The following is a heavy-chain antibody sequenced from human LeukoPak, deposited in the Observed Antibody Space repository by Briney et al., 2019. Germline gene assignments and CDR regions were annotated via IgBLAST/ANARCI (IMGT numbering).Heavy chain of an antibody. V-gene: IGHV3-30*04. J-gene: IGHJ4*02. CDR1: GFTFSSYA. Sequence: TGGSLRLSCAASGFTFSSYAMHWVRQAPGKGLEWVAVISYDGSNKYYADSVKGRFTISRDNSKNTLYLQMNSLRAEDTAVYYCARDSHYYDSSGYYSGYRGQGTLVTVSS. CDR3: ARDSHYYDSSGYYSGY. D-gene: IGHD3-22*01. CDR2: ISYDGSNK.